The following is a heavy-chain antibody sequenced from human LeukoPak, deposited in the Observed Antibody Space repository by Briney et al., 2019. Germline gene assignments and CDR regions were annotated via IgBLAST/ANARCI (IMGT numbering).Heavy chain of an antibody. Sequence: GASGKVSCKASGYTFTSYGISWERQAPGQGLEWMGWISAYNGNTNYAQKLQGRVTMTTDTSTSTAYMELRSLRSDDTAVYYCARVVGSGSYYYYYYMDVWGKGTTVTVSS. V-gene: IGHV1-18*01. J-gene: IGHJ6*03. CDR3: ARVVGSGSYYYYYYMDV. CDR2: ISAYNGNT. D-gene: IGHD3-10*01. CDR1: GYTFTSYG.